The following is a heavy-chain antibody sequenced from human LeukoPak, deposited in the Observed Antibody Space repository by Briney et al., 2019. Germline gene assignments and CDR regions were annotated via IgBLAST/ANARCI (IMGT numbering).Heavy chain of an antibody. CDR3: ARSLRFNYYYYYMDV. J-gene: IGHJ6*03. CDR2: ISSSSSYI. D-gene: IGHD4-17*01. V-gene: IGHV3-21*01. CDR1: GFTFSSYS. Sequence: PGGSLRLSCAASGFTFSSYSMNWVRQAPGKGLEWVSSISSSSSYIYYADSVKGRFTISRDNAKNSLYLQMNSLRAEDTAVYYCARSLRFNYYYYYMDVWGKGTTVTVSS.